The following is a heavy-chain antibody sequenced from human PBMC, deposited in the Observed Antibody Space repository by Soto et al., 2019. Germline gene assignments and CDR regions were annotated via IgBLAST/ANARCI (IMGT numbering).Heavy chain of an antibody. V-gene: IGHV3-7*01. D-gene: IGHD6-19*01. J-gene: IGHJ4*02. CDR1: GFTFSNFW. CDR3: AGGAGWVFDR. Sequence: GGSLRLSCAASGFTFSNFWMTWVRQAPGKGLEWVANIKQDGSAKYYVDSVKGRFTISRDNAENLLYLQMNSLRAEDTAIYYCAGGAGWVFDRWGQGTLVTVSS. CDR2: IKQDGSAK.